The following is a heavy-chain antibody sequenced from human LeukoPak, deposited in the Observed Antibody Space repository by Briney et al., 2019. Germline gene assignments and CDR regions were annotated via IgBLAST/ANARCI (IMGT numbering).Heavy chain of an antibody. V-gene: IGHV4-34*01. CDR3: ARAPGFGYYFDY. J-gene: IGHJ4*02. Sequence: SETLSLTCAAYGGSFSGYYWSWIRQPPGKGLEWIGEINHSGSTNYNPSLKSRVTISVDTSKNQFSLKLSSVTAADTAVYYCARAPGFGYYFDYWGQGTLVTVSS. CDR1: GGSFSGYY. D-gene: IGHD2-15*01. CDR2: INHSGST.